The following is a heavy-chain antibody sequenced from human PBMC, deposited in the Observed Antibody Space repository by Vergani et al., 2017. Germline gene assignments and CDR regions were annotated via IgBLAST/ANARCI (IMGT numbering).Heavy chain of an antibody. J-gene: IGHJ5*02. V-gene: IGHV1-46*01. CDR2: INTSGGST. D-gene: IGHD2-2*02. CDR3: ARGCGSXSCYKRGEDWFDP. CDR1: GYTFTSYY. Sequence: QVQLVQSGAEVKKPGASEKVSCQASGYTFTSYYIHWVRQAPGQGLEWMGIINTSGGSTNYAQKFQGRVTMTRDTSTSTVFMELSSLSSEDTAVYYCARGCGSXSCYKRGEDWFDPWGQGTLVTVSS.